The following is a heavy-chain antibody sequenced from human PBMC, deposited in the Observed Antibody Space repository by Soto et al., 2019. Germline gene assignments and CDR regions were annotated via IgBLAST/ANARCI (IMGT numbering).Heavy chain of an antibody. CDR1: GFTFSSYA. V-gene: IGHV3-23*04. CDR3: XXXXXXXXXXXXYGMDV. Sequence: EVQLVDSGGGLVQPGGSLRLSCAASGFTFSSYAMSWVRQAPGKGLEWVSTISASGGSTYHADSVKGRFTISRDNSKNXXXXXXXXXXXXXXXXXXXXXXXXXXXXXXXYGMDVWGQGTTVTVS. J-gene: IGHJ6*02. CDR2: ISASGGST.